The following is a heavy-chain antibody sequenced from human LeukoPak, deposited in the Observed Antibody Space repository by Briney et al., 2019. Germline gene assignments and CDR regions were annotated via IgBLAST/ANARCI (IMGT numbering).Heavy chain of an antibody. CDR2: ISGSGGST. Sequence: GGSLRLSCAVSGLTFNNYAMSWVRQAPGKGLEWVSAISGSGGSTYYADSVKGRFTISRDNSKNTLYLQMNSLRAEDTAVYYCAIHPYYDSSGYPYYFDYWGQGTLVTVSS. D-gene: IGHD3-22*01. J-gene: IGHJ4*02. V-gene: IGHV3-23*01. CDR1: GLTFNNYA. CDR3: AIHPYYDSSGYPYYFDY.